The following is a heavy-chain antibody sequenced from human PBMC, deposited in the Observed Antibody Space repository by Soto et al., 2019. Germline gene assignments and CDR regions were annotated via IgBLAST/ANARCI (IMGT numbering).Heavy chain of an antibody. V-gene: IGHV4-34*01. Sequence: QVQLQQWGAGLLKPSETLSLTCAVYGGSFSGYYWSWIRQPPGKGLEWIGEINHSGSTNYNPSLKSRVTISVDTSKNQFSLKLSSVTAADTAEYYCARGLIAVAGTFFDYWGQGTLVTVSS. J-gene: IGHJ4*02. D-gene: IGHD6-19*01. CDR3: ARGLIAVAGTFFDY. CDR2: INHSGST. CDR1: GGSFSGYY.